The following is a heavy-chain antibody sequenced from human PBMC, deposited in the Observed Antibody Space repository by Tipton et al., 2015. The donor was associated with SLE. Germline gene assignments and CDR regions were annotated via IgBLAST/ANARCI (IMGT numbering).Heavy chain of an antibody. CDR1: GFTVSSNY. Sequence: QLVQSGGGLVQPGGSLRLSCAASGFTVSSNYMSWVRQAPGKGLEWVSVIYGGGSTYYADSVNGRFTISRDNSKNTLYLQMNSLRAEDTAVYFCAREECSGGSCFDFWGQGTLVTVSS. CDR2: IYGGGST. J-gene: IGHJ4*02. D-gene: IGHD2-15*01. V-gene: IGHV3-53*04. CDR3: AREECSGGSCFDF.